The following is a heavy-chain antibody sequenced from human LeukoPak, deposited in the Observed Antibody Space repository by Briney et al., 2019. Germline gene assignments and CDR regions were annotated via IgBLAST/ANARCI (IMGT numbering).Heavy chain of an antibody. V-gene: IGHV1-8*01. CDR2: MNPNSGNT. CDR3: ARTPRGYSYGYLYYYYYMDV. D-gene: IGHD5-18*01. J-gene: IGHJ6*03. Sequence: ASVKVSCKASGYTFTSYDINWVRQATGQGLEWMGWMNPNSGNTGYAQKFQGRVTMTRNTSISTAYMELSSLRSEDTAVYYCARTPRGYSYGYLYYYYYMDVWGKGTTVTVSS. CDR1: GYTFTSYD.